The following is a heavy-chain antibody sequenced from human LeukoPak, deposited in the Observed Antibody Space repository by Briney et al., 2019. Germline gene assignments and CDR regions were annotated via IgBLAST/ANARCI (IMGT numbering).Heavy chain of an antibody. J-gene: IGHJ4*02. CDR3: ARGGGRAHLDY. D-gene: IGHD2-15*01. V-gene: IGHV1-2*02. CDR2: ISPYSGGT. CDR1: GYTFTAHN. Sequence: ASVKVSCKASGYTFTAHNFHWVRQAPGQGLEWMGWISPYSGGTNYAQNFQGRVTMTRDTSISTAYMELRSLRYDDTAVYYCARGGGRAHLDYWGQGTPVTVSS.